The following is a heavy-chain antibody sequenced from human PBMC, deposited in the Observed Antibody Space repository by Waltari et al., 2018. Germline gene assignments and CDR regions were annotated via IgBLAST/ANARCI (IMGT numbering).Heavy chain of an antibody. CDR1: GGSFSGYY. J-gene: IGHJ2*01. V-gene: IGHV4-34*01. CDR2: ITHSGSP. CDR3: ARGRGSSGWFRYFDL. Sequence: QVQLQQWGAGLLKPSETLSLTCAVYGGSFSGYYWSWIRQPPGKGLEWIGEITHSGSPNYDPPLKSRVTRSVDTSQNQFSLKLSSVTAAVPDVYYCARGRGSSGWFRYFDLCGRGTLVTVSS. D-gene: IGHD6-19*01.